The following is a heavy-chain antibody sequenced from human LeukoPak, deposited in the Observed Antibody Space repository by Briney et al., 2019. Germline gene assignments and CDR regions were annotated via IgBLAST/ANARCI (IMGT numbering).Heavy chain of an antibody. V-gene: IGHV3-74*01. J-gene: IGHJ4*02. CDR3: SRSLADYFDRSGYFAY. D-gene: IGHD3-22*01. Sequence: PGGSLRLSCAASGFTFSTYWMHWVRQAPGKGLVWVSRINSDGSGTSYADSVKGRFTISRDNAKNTLYLQMNSLRAEDTAVYYCSRSLADYFDRSGYFAYWGQGTLVTVSS. CDR1: GFTFSTYW. CDR2: INSDGSGT.